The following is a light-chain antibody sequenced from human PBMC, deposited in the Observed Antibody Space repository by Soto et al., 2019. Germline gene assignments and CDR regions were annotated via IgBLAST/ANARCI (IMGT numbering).Light chain of an antibody. CDR2: SAS. CDR1: ETIIDY. Sequence: DIQMSQSPSSLSASVGDSVTITCRASETIIDYLHWYQQQPGEAPKLLIFSASSLHSGVPSRFRGSGSGTHFTLTISSLHPEDFATYFCQQSFSVPRTFGQGTKLQAK. J-gene: IGKJ2*01. V-gene: IGKV1-39*01. CDR3: QQSFSVPRT.